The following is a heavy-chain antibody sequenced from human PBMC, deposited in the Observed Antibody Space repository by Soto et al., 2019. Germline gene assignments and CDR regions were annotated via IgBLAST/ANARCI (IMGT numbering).Heavy chain of an antibody. V-gene: IGHV1-3*01. CDR3: ARDRNNWNWGWFDP. J-gene: IGHJ5*02. D-gene: IGHD1-20*01. CDR2: INAGNGNT. Sequence: QVQLVQSGAEVKKPGASVKVSCKASGYTFTSYAMHWVRQAPGQRLEWMGWINAGNGNTKYSQKFQGRVTITRDTSASTAYMELSSLRSEDTAVYYCARDRNNWNWGWFDPWGQGTLVTVSP. CDR1: GYTFTSYA.